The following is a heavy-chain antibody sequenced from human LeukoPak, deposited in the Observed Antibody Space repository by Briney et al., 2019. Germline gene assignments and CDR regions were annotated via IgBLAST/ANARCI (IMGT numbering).Heavy chain of an antibody. CDR1: GFTFSSYW. V-gene: IGHV3-74*01. CDR2: INSDGSST. Sequence: GGSLRLSCAASGFTFSSYWMHWVRQAPGKGLVWVSRINSDGSSTSYADSVKGRFTISRDNAKNTLYLQMNSLRAEDTAVYYCAKDGGRIRYYYYYMDVWGKGTTVTVSS. D-gene: IGHD2/OR15-2a*01. CDR3: AKDGGRIRYYYYYMDV. J-gene: IGHJ6*03.